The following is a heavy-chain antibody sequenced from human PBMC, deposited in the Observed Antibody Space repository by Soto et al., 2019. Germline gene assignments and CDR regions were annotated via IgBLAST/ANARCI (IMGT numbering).Heavy chain of an antibody. V-gene: IGHV3-21*01. D-gene: IGHD3-22*01. CDR2: ISSSSSYI. CDR1: GFTFSSYS. J-gene: IGHJ3*02. Sequence: GGSLRLSCAASGFTFSSYSMNWVRQAPGKGLEWVSSISSSSSYIYYAGSVKGRFTISRDNAKNSLYLQMNSLRAEDTAVYYCARDQTVVVPRDAFDIWGQGTMVTVSS. CDR3: ARDQTVVVPRDAFDI.